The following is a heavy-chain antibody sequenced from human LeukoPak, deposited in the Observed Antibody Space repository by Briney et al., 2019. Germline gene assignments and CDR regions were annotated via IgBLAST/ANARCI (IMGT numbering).Heavy chain of an antibody. D-gene: IGHD2-2*01. CDR1: GGSLSSYY. J-gene: IGHJ6*03. CDR3: ARADQDIVVVPAAAGYYMDV. CDR2: IYYSGST. Sequence: SQTLSLTCTVSGGSLSSYYWSWIRQPPGKGLEWIGYIYYSGSTNYNPSLKSRVTISVDTSKNQFSLKLSSVTAADTAVYYCARADQDIVVVPAAAGYYMDVWGKGTTVTVSS. V-gene: IGHV4-59*01.